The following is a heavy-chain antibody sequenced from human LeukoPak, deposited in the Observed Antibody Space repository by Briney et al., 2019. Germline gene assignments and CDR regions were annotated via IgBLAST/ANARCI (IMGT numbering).Heavy chain of an antibody. D-gene: IGHD2-21*02. J-gene: IGHJ4*02. CDR3: AKGVQSVEVVTDNLDY. Sequence: PGGSLRLSCAASGFTFDDYAMHWVRQAPGKGLEWVSGISWNSGSIGYADSVKGRFTISRDNAKNSLYLQMNSLRAEDTALYYCAKGVQSVEVVTDNLDYWGQGTLVTVSS. CDR2: ISWNSGSI. V-gene: IGHV3-9*01. CDR1: GFTFDDYA.